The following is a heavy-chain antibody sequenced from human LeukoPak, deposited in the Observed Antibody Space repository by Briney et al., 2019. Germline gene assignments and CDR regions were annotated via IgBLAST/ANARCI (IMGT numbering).Heavy chain of an antibody. V-gene: IGHV3-48*03. CDR3: ARRGYTYGYVDC. CDR1: GFTFSNYE. D-gene: IGHD5-18*01. Sequence: GGSLRLSCGASGFTFSNYEMNWVRQAPGKGLEWVSYISSSGSTIYYADSVKGRFTISRDNAKNSLYLQMNSLRAEDTAVYFCARRGYTYGYVDCWGQGTLVTVSS. J-gene: IGHJ4*02. CDR2: ISSSGSTI.